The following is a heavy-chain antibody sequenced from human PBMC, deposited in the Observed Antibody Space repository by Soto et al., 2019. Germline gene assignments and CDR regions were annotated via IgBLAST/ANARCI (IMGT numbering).Heavy chain of an antibody. J-gene: IGHJ3*02. D-gene: IGHD5-12*01. CDR1: GFTFSSYA. CDR3: AKDSGYDLNAFDI. Sequence: EVQLLESGGGLVQPGGSLRLSCAASGFTFSSYAMSWVRQAPGKGPEWVSAISGSGGSTYYADSVKGRFTISRDNSKNTLYLQMNSLRAEDTAVYYCAKDSGYDLNAFDIWGQGTMVTVSS. CDR2: ISGSGGST. V-gene: IGHV3-23*01.